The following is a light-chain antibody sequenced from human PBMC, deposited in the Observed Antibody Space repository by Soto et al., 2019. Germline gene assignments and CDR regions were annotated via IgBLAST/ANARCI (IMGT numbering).Light chain of an antibody. CDR3: QQYGRSPLMYS. Sequence: EIVLTQSPGTLSLSPGERATLSCRASQTITSNFLAWYQQKPGQAPRLLIYGASTRAAGAPDRFSGSGSGTDFTLTIPRLEPEDFAVYYCQQYGRSPLMYSFGQGTKLGVK. CDR2: GAS. V-gene: IGKV3-20*01. J-gene: IGKJ2*03. CDR1: QTITSNF.